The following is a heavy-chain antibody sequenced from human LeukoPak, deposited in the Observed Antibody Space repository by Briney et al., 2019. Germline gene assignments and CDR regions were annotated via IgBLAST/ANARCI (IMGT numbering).Heavy chain of an antibody. Sequence: GGSLRLSCSASGFTLSSYVMSWVRQAPGEGLEWVSTLTNSGGTTYYADSVKGRFTISRDNSKNALYLQMNSLRDDDTAIYYCANRRNYASDYWGQGTLVTVSS. CDR2: LTNSGGTT. CDR3: ANRRNYASDY. D-gene: IGHD1-14*01. V-gene: IGHV3-23*01. J-gene: IGHJ4*02. CDR1: GFTLSSYV.